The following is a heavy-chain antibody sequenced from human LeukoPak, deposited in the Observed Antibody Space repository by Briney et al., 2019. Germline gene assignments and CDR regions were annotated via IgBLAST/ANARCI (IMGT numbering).Heavy chain of an antibody. CDR2: ISPYNDNT. D-gene: IGHD6-19*01. J-gene: IGHJ4*02. CDR1: GYTFSTHG. CDR3: ARDPPHSSGPNSPCFEY. Sequence: ASVKVPCKASGYTFSTHGISWVRQAPGQGLEWMGWISPYNDNTEYAQKFQGRVTMTTDTSTSTAYMELRSPRSDDTAVYYCARDPPHSSGPNSPCFEYWGQGTLVTVSS. V-gene: IGHV1-18*01.